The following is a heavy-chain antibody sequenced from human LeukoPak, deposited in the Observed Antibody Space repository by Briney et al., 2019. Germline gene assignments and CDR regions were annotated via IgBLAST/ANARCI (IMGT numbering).Heavy chain of an antibody. CDR1: GYSISSTYY. D-gene: IGHD3-22*01. V-gene: IGHV4-38-2*02. CDR3: ARVLTYYYDERGAFDI. Sequence: SETLSLTCTVSGYSISSTYYWGWIRQPPGKGLEWIGNIHHSGSTYYNPSLKSRVSISIDTSKNQFSLKLSSVTAADTAVYYCARVLTYYYDERGAFDIWGQGTMVTVSS. CDR2: IHHSGST. J-gene: IGHJ3*02.